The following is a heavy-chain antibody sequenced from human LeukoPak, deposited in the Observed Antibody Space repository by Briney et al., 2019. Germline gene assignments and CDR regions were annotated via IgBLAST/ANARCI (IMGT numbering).Heavy chain of an antibody. CDR3: VAGTELVY. CDR2: ISSTTTIT. J-gene: IGHJ4*02. Sequence: GGSLRLSCAASGFTFSTYNMNWVRQAPGRGLEWISYISSTTTITYYADSVKGRFTISRDNAKNSLYLQMSSLRDEATAVYYCVAGTELVYWGQGTLVTVSS. CDR1: GFTFSTYN. D-gene: IGHD6-19*01. V-gene: IGHV3-48*02.